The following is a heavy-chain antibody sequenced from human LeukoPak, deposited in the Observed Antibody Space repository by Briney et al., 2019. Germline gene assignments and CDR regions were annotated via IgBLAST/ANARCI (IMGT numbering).Heavy chain of an antibody. Sequence: GGSLRLSCAASGFTFSSYEMNWARQAPGKGLEWVSYISSSGDTIYYADSVKGRFTISRDNAQNSLYLQMNSLRAEDTAVYYCARQGDSWGQGTMVTVSS. CDR2: ISSSGDTI. CDR3: ARQGDS. D-gene: IGHD3-10*01. V-gene: IGHV3-48*03. J-gene: IGHJ3*01. CDR1: GFTFSSYE.